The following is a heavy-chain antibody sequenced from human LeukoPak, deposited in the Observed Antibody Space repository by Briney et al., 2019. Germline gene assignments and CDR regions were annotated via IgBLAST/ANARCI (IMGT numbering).Heavy chain of an antibody. V-gene: IGHV3-43D*04. CDR3: AKGIAAAGDYMDV. CDR1: GFTFDDYA. Sequence: GGSLRLSCAASGFTFDDYAMHWVRQAPGKGLEWVSLISWDGGSTYHADSVKGRFTISRDNSKNSLYLQMNSLRAEDTALYYCAKGIAAAGDYMDVWGKGTTVTVSS. CDR2: ISWDGGST. J-gene: IGHJ6*03. D-gene: IGHD6-13*01.